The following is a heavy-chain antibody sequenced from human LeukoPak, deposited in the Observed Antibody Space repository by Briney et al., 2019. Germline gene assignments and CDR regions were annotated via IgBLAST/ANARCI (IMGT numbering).Heavy chain of an antibody. J-gene: IGHJ4*02. CDR3: ARDGIFGVVIMGAGFFDY. D-gene: IGHD3-3*01. CDR1: GFTFSSYG. Sequence: GGSLRLSCAASGFTFSSYGMHWVRQAPGKGLEWVAFIRYDGSNKYYADSVKGRFTISRDNSKNTLYLQMNSLRAEDTAVYYCARDGIFGVVIMGAGFFDYWGQGTLVTVSS. V-gene: IGHV3-30*02. CDR2: IRYDGSNK.